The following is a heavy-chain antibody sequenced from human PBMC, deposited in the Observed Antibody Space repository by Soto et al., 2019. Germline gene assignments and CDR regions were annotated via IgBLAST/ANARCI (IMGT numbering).Heavy chain of an antibody. D-gene: IGHD3-10*01. CDR2: ISGSGGST. J-gene: IGHJ4*02. Sequence: HAGGSLRLSCAASGFTFSSYAMNWVRQAPGKGLEWVSGISGSGGSTYYADSVKGRFTISRDNSKDTLYLQMSSLRGEDTAVYYCAKGKYYGSGSYFPFDYWGQGTLVTVSS. CDR3: AKGKYYGSGSYFPFDY. V-gene: IGHV3-23*01. CDR1: GFTFSSYA.